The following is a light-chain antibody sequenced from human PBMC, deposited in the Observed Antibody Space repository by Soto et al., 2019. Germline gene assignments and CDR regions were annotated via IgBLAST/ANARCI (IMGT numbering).Light chain of an antibody. CDR2: AAS. CDR1: QDISGY. Sequence: IQLTQSPSSLSASVGDRVTITCRASQDISGYVAWYQQRPGRAPQLLIYAASALHTGVPSRFSGSGSGTDFTLTITSLQPEDFGTYYCQQYYSYLWTFGQGTKVEIK. J-gene: IGKJ1*01. CDR3: QQYYSYLWT. V-gene: IGKV1-9*01.